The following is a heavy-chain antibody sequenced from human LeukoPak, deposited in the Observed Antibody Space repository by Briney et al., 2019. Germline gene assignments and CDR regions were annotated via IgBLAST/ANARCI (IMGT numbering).Heavy chain of an antibody. CDR1: GYTFTGYY. V-gene: IGHV1-2*02. CDR3: VRKSATRRTSEFDY. Sequence: ASVKVSYKASGYTFTGYYIHWVRQAPGQGLEWMGWITPNSGGTKYAQRFQGRVTMTRDTSISTAHMDLSSLGSDDTAIFYCVRKSATRRTSEFDYWGQGTPVTVSS. J-gene: IGHJ4*02. D-gene: IGHD2-15*01. CDR2: ITPNSGGT.